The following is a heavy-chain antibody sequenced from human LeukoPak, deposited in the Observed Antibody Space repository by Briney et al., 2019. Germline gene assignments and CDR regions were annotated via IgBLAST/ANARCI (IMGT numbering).Heavy chain of an antibody. Sequence: PSETLSLTCTVSGGSISSSSYYWGWIRQPPGKGLEWIGSIYYSGSTYYNPSLKSRVTISVDTSKNQFSLKLSSVTAADTAVYYCARGPEGDGYYTALLADYWGQGTLVTVSS. J-gene: IGHJ4*02. CDR3: ARGPEGDGYYTALLADY. CDR2: IYYSGST. V-gene: IGHV4-39*07. CDR1: GGSISSSSYY. D-gene: IGHD5-24*01.